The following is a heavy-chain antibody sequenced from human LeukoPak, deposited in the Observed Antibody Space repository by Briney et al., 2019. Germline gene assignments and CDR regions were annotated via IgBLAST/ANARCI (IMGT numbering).Heavy chain of an antibody. J-gene: IGHJ4*02. CDR2: INPNSGGR. D-gene: IGHD6-25*01. CDR1: GYTLTGYY. V-gene: IGHV1-2*02. CDR3: ARDVQGQRLKDY. Sequence: SVKVSCKASGYTLTGYYIHEVRQPPGQGRDGMGWINPNSGGRNYAEKFQGRVTMTRDTSISTAYMELSRLGSDDTAVYYCARDVQGQRLKDYWGQGTLVTVSS.